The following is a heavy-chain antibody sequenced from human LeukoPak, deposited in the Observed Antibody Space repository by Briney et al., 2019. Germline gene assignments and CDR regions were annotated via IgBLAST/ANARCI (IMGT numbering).Heavy chain of an antibody. CDR1: GFTFSSYA. CDR2: ISGSGGST. V-gene: IGHV3-23*01. CDR3: AKPYCSSTSCYVKGEAFDI. J-gene: IGHJ3*02. Sequence: AEGSLRLSCAASGFTFSSYAMSWVRQAPGKGLEWVSAISGSGGSTYYADSVKGRFTIPRDNSKNTLYLQMNSLRAEDTAVYYCAKPYCSSTSCYVKGEAFDIWGQGTMVTVSS. D-gene: IGHD2-2*01.